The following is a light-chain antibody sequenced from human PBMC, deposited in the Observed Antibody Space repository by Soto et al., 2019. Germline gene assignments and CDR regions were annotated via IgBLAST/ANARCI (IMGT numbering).Light chain of an antibody. V-gene: IGLV2-14*01. J-gene: IGLJ2*01. CDR2: DVS. CDR1: SSDVGGYNY. CDR3: SSYTSSIL. Sequence: QSVLTQPASVSGSPGQSITISCTGTSSDVGGYNYVSWYQQHPGKAPKIMIYDVSNRPSGVSNRFSGSKSGNTASLTISGLQAEDDADYYCSSYTSSILFGGGTKVTVL.